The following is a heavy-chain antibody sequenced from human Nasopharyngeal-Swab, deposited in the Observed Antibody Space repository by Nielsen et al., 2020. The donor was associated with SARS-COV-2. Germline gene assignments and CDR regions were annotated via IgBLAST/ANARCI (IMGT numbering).Heavy chain of an antibody. CDR3: ARAPYDFWSGYSMYYFDY. V-gene: IGHV5-51*01. J-gene: IGHJ4*02. Sequence: PREGLEWMGIIYPGDSDTRYSPSFQGQVTISADKSISTAYLQWSSLKASDTAMYYCARAPYDFWSGYSMYYFDYWGQGTLVTVSS. D-gene: IGHD3-3*01. CDR2: IYPGDSDT.